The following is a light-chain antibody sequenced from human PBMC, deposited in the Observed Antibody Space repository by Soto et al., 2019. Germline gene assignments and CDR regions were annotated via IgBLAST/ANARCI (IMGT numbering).Light chain of an antibody. Sequence: TQMTQSPSTLSASVGDRVTFTCRASQTISTWLAWYQQKPGEAPKLLIYKASTLEVGVPSRFSGSGSGTDFTLTINTLQPADFATYYCQQYNSYPWTFGQGTKV. V-gene: IGKV1-5*03. CDR2: KAS. J-gene: IGKJ1*01. CDR3: QQYNSYPWT. CDR1: QTISTW.